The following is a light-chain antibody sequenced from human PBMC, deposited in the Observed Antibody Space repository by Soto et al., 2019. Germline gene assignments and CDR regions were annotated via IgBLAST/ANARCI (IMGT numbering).Light chain of an antibody. CDR2: DAS. V-gene: IGKV1-33*01. CDR3: QQYDILLT. CDR1: QDITNH. Sequence: DIQMTQSPSSLSASVGDRVTITCQASQDITNHLNWYQQKPGKAPKLLIYDASNLQTGVPSRFSGSGYGTDFTFTISGLQPEDIATFYCQQYDILLTFGGGTKVDIK. J-gene: IGKJ4*01.